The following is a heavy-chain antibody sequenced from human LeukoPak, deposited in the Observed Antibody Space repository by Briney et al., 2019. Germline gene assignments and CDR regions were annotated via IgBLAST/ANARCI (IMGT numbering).Heavy chain of an antibody. CDR3: ARTGYGDYLGWFDP. Sequence: SETLSLTCTVSGGSISSYYWSWIRQPPGKGLEWIGYIYYSGSTYYNPSLKSRVTISVDTSKNQFSLKLSSVTAADTAVYYCARTGYGDYLGWFDPWGQGTLVTVSS. D-gene: IGHD4-17*01. CDR2: IYYSGST. J-gene: IGHJ5*02. V-gene: IGHV4-59*08. CDR1: GGSISSYY.